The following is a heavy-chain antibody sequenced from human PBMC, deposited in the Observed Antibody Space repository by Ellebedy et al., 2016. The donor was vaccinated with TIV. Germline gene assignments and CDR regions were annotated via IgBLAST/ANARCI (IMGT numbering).Heavy chain of an antibody. V-gene: IGHV4-4*07. D-gene: IGHD3-22*01. CDR3: ARGDYYDSSGYYAYYYYGMDV. Sequence: MPSETLSLTCTVSGGSISSYYWSWIRQPAGKGLEWIGRIYTSGSTNYNPSLKSRVTMSVDTSKNQFSLKLSSVTAADTAVYYCARGDYYDSSGYYAYYYYGMDVWGQGTTVTVSS. CDR2: IYTSGST. CDR1: GGSISSYY. J-gene: IGHJ6*02.